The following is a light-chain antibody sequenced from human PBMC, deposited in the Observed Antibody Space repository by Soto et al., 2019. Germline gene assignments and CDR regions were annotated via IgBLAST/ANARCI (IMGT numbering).Light chain of an antibody. CDR3: CSYAGSYTDV. Sequence: QSALTQPRSVSGSPGQSVTISCTGTSSVFGGYNYVSWYQQHPGKAPKLMIYDVSKRPSGVPDRFSGSKSCNTASLTISGLQAEDEADYYCCSYAGSYTDVFGTGTKVTVL. J-gene: IGLJ1*01. CDR1: SSVFGGYNY. CDR2: DVS. V-gene: IGLV2-11*01.